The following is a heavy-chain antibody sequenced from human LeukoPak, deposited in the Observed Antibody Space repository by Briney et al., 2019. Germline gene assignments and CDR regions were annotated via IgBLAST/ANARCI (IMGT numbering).Heavy chain of an antibody. D-gene: IGHD5-24*01. CDR1: DYRFIRNG. J-gene: IGHJ3*02. V-gene: IGHV1-18*01. Sequence: ASVKVSCKASDYRFIRNGITWVRQAPGQGLEWMGWISAYNGNTNYAQKLQGRVTMSTDTSTSTGYMELRSLRSDDTAVYYCARGLQETLAWLKALSAFDIWGQGTMVTVSS. CDR2: ISAYNGNT. CDR3: ARGLQETLAWLKALSAFDI.